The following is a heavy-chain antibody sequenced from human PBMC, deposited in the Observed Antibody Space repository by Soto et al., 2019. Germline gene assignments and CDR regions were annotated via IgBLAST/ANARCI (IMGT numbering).Heavy chain of an antibody. V-gene: IGHV4-4*07. Sequence: SETLSLTCTVTGGAISGYYWTWIRQSDGEGLGWSGRIYSSGSTNYNPSLKSRVTISLDTSMNYFSLRLSSVTAADTAVYYCARGQRFSDWFDPWGQGTLVTVSS. CDR1: GGAISGYY. J-gene: IGHJ5*02. CDR2: IYSSGST. CDR3: ARGQRFSDWFDP. D-gene: IGHD3-3*01.